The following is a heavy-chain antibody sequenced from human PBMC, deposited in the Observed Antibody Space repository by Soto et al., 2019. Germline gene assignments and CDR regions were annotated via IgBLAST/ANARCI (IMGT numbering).Heavy chain of an antibody. Sequence: SETLSLTCTVSGASISVYSWSWIRQPPGKGLEWIGYIYYSGSTSYNPSLQSRLTMSIDTSKNQFSLKLSSVTAADTAVYYCARPQRPSSGYDPFDDWGQGALVTVSS. CDR1: GASISVYS. D-gene: IGHD3-22*01. J-gene: IGHJ4*02. CDR3: ARPQRPSSGYDPFDD. V-gene: IGHV4-59*08. CDR2: IYYSGST.